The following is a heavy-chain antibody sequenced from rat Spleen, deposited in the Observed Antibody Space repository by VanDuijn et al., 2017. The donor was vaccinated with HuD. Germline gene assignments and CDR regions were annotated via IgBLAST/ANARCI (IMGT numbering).Heavy chain of an antibody. Sequence: QVQLEESGPGLVQTSQTLSLTCTVSGLSLTSNGVSWVRQPPGKGMEWIAAISTGGNTYYNSGLKSRLGISRDTSKSQVFLKMNSLQTEDTAIYFCVRERVPGFAFYFDYWGQGVMVTVSS. CDR1: GLSLTSNG. CDR2: ISTGGNT. D-gene: IGHD1-4*01. CDR3: VRERVPGFAFYFDY. J-gene: IGHJ2*01. V-gene: IGHV2S12*01.